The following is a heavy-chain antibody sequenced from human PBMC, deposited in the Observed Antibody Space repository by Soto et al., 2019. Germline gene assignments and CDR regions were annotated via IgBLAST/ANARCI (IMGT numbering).Heavy chain of an antibody. J-gene: IGHJ6*02. CDR1: GGTFSSYA. V-gene: IGHV1-69*13. CDR2: IIPIFGTA. Sequence: ASVKVSCKASGGTFSSYAISWVRQAPGQGLEWMGGIIPIFGTANYAQKFQGRVTITADESTSTAYMELSSLRSEDTAVYYCARDLEGGAATIYYYYYGMDVWGQGTTVTVSS. D-gene: IGHD1-26*01. CDR3: ARDLEGGAATIYYYYYGMDV.